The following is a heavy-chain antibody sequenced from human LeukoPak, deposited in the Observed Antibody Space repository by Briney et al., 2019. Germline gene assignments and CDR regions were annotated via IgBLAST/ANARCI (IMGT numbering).Heavy chain of an antibody. Sequence: PSETLSLTCTVPGGSISSYYWSWIRQPAGKGLEWIGRIDTSGSTNYNPSLKSRVTMSVDTSKNQFSLKLSSVTAADTAVYYCARCSSTSQYHYWGQGTLVTVSS. CDR2: IDTSGST. CDR1: GGSISSYY. D-gene: IGHD2-2*01. CDR3: ARCSSTSQYHY. V-gene: IGHV4-4*07. J-gene: IGHJ4*02.